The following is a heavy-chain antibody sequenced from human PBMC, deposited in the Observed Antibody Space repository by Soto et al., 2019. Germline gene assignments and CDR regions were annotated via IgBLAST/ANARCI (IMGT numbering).Heavy chain of an antibody. CDR3: ARPYRSGWHINWFDP. CDR1: GVTFSSDA. CDR2: ISGSGGST. D-gene: IGHD6-19*01. Sequence: EVQLLESGGGLVQPGGSLRLSCAASGVTFSSDAMRWVRQAPGKGMEWVSAISGSGGSTYYADSVKGRFTISRDNSKNTLELQMHSLRAEDTAGYYCARPYRSGWHINWFDPWGQGSLVTFSA. J-gene: IGHJ5*02. V-gene: IGHV3-23*01.